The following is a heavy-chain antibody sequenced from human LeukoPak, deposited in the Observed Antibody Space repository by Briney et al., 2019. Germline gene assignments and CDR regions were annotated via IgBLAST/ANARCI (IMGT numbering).Heavy chain of an antibody. J-gene: IGHJ4*02. CDR2: INSDGSST. CDR1: GFTFSSYW. CDR3: AREGEGDYYDSSGYLFFDY. D-gene: IGHD3-22*01. Sequence: GGSLRLSCAASGFTFSSYWMHWVRQAPGKGLVWVSRINSDGSSTSYADSVKGRFTISRDNAKNTLYLQMNSLRAEDTAVYYCAREGEGDYYDSSGYLFFDYWGQGTLVTVSS. V-gene: IGHV3-74*01.